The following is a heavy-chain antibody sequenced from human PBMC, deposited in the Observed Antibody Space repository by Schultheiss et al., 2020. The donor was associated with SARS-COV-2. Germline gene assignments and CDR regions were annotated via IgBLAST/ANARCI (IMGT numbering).Heavy chain of an antibody. V-gene: IGHV6-1*01. Sequence: SQTLSLTCAISGDSVSTVTAAWNWIRQSPSRGLEWLGRTYYRSKWYNDYALSVKSRMIINPDTSKNQVSLHLNSVTPEDTAVYYCVRGIWGAVNVFGFDVWGQGTTVTVSS. CDR1: GDSVSTVTAA. CDR3: VRGIWGAVNVFGFDV. J-gene: IGHJ3*01. CDR2: TYYRSKWYN. D-gene: IGHD3-16*01.